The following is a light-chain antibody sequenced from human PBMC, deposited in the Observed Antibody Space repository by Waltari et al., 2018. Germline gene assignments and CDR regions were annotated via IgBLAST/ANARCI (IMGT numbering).Light chain of an antibody. CDR3: GTGDTDLSVV. V-gene: IGLV1-51*01. Sequence: QSVLTQPPSVSAAPGQQVPISCSGTGSKLGNTFVSWYQQLPGTAPKLLIYDKNKRPVWIPDRVSGSKSGTSATLGITRLQTGDEADYYCGTGDTDLSVVFGGGTKLTVL. CDR1: GSKLGNTF. J-gene: IGLJ2*01. CDR2: DKN.